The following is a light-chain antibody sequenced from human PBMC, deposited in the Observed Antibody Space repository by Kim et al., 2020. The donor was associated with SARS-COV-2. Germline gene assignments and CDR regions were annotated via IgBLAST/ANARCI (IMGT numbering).Light chain of an antibody. J-gene: IGLJ1*01. CDR1: SGRVANNY. Sequence: KTVTISCTRSSGRVANNYVQWYQQRPGSAPTTVIFEDNQRPSGVPDRFSGSIDRSSNSASLTISGLKTEDEADYYCQSYESSCFVFGTGTKVTVL. V-gene: IGLV6-57*03. CDR2: EDN. CDR3: QSYESSCFV.